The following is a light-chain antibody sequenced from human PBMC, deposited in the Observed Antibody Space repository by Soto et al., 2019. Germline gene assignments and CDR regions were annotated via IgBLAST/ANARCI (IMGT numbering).Light chain of an antibody. V-gene: IGLV2-14*01. J-gene: IGLJ2*01. CDR1: SSDVGTYNY. CDR3: SSYAVSSTVI. Sequence: QSALTQPASVSGSPGQSITISCTGTSSDVGTYNYVSWYQQHPGKAPKLMIYEVSNRPPGVSNRFSGSKFGNTASLTISGLQAEDEADYYCSSYAVSSTVIFGGGTKVTVL. CDR2: EVS.